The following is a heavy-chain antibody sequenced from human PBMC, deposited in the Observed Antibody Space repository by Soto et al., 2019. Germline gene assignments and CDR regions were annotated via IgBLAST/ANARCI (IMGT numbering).Heavy chain of an antibody. CDR1: GGTFSSYA. CDR3: ARDATLTGYYTGDYYYYGMDV. V-gene: IGHV1-69*06. D-gene: IGHD3-9*01. Sequence: SVKVSCKASGGTFSSYAISWVRQAPGQGLEWMGGIIPIFGTANYAQKFQGRVTITADKSTSTAYMELSSLRSEDTAVYYCARDATLTGYYTGDYYYYGMDVWGQGTTVTVSS. CDR2: IIPIFGTA. J-gene: IGHJ6*02.